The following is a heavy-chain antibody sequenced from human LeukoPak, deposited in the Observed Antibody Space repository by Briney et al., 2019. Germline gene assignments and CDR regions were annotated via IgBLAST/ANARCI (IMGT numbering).Heavy chain of an antibody. CDR2: IDNSGDYT. D-gene: IGHD6-19*01. V-gene: IGHV3-23*01. CDR1: GFRFSSYA. CDR3: AKETMAVGGTRDS. J-gene: IGHJ4*02. Sequence: PGGSLRLSCGASGFRFSSYAMSWVRQSPRKRLEGVSAIDNSGDYTYYADSLKGRFTISRDNSKNTLYLQMNSLRAEDTALYYCAKETMAVGGTRDSWGQGTLVIVSS.